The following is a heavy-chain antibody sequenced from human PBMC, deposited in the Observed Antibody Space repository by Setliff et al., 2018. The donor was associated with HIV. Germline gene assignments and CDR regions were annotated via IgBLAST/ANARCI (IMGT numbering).Heavy chain of an antibody. V-gene: IGHV4-39*02. CDR2: VYYSGST. Sequence: PSETLSLTCSVSDGSISSSNYYWGWIRQPPGKGLEWIGSVYYSGSTYYNPSLQSRVTISVDTSQNQFSLKLSSVTAADTAVYYCARGTMVRGVIIVVWNWFDPWGQGTLVSVSS. CDR3: ARGTMVRGVIIVVWNWFDP. D-gene: IGHD3-10*01. CDR1: DGSISSSNYY. J-gene: IGHJ5*02.